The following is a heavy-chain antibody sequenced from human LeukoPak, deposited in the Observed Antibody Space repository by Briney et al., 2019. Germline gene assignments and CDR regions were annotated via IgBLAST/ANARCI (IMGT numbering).Heavy chain of an antibody. Sequence: SETLSLTCTVSGGSMSSYYWSWIRQPPGKGLEWIGYIYYSGSTNYNPSLKSRVTISVDTSKNKFSLKVRSVTAADTAVYYCARVCGGDCYPLGFDPWGQGALVTVSS. J-gene: IGHJ5*02. CDR3: ARVCGGDCYPLGFDP. D-gene: IGHD2-21*02. V-gene: IGHV4-59*01. CDR1: GGSMSSYY. CDR2: IYYSGST.